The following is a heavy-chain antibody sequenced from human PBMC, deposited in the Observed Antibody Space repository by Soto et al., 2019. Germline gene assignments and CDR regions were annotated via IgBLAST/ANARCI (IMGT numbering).Heavy chain of an antibody. J-gene: IGHJ4*02. CDR1: GGSISSGGYY. V-gene: IGHV4-31*03. CDR3: ARGSVVAATLFDY. D-gene: IGHD2-15*01. Sequence: QVQLQESGPGLVKPSQTLSLTCTVSGGSISSGGYYWSWIRQHPGKGLEWIGYIYYSWSTYYNPSLKSRVTISVDTSKNQFSLKLSSVTAADTAVYYCARGSVVAATLFDYWGQGTLVTVSS. CDR2: IYYSWST.